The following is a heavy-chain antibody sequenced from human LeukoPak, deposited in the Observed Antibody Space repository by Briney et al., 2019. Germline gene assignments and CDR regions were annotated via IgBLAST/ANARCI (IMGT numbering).Heavy chain of an antibody. J-gene: IGHJ4*02. CDR3: ARSNGYSYVDY. D-gene: IGHD5-18*01. V-gene: IGHV1-2*02. CDR2: INPNSGGT. Sequence: AASVXVACKASGYTFTDYYIHWVRRAPGQGLEWMGWINPNSGGTKYAQRFQGRVTMNRDTSITKVYMEMRRLRSDDTAVYYCARSNGYSYVDYWGQGALVTVSS. CDR1: GYTFTDYY.